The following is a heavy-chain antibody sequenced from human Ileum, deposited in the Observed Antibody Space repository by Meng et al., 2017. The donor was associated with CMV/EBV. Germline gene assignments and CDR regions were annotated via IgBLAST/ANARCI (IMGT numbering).Heavy chain of an antibody. CDR3: ARDTEGY. CDR2: INNDGSRA. V-gene: IGHV3-74*03. CDR1: GFTISTNW. Sequence: SLRRSCVASGFTISTNWMHWVRQVPGNGLVWVSGINNDGSRATYADFVKGRFTISRDNAKNTAYLEMNSLGPEDTAMYYCARDTEGYWGQGTLVTV. J-gene: IGHJ4*02. D-gene: IGHD1-14*01.